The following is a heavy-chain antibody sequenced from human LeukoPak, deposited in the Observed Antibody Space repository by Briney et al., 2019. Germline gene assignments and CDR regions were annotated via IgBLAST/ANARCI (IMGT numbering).Heavy chain of an antibody. CDR2: INQGGSDK. Sequence: GGSLRLSCAASGFTFSFYWMSWVRQAPGKGLEWVANINQGGSDKYYVDSVKGRFTISRDNANNLLYLQMNSLRGEDTAVYYCTRDRSRAEDDWGQGTLVTVSS. CDR1: GFTFSFYW. CDR3: TRDRSRAEDD. V-gene: IGHV3-7*01. D-gene: IGHD1-14*01. J-gene: IGHJ4*02.